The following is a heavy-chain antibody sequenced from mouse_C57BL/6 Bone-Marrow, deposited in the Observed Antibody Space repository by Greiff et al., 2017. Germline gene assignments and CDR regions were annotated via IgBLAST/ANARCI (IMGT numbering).Heavy chain of an antibody. Sequence: QVQLQQPGAELVKPGASVKMSCKASGYTFTSYWITWVKQRPGQGLEWIGDIYPGSGSTNYNEKFKSKATLTVDTSSSTAYMQLSSLTSEDSAVYYCARYYYGNYNFDYWGQSTTLTVSS. J-gene: IGHJ2*01. V-gene: IGHV1-55*01. D-gene: IGHD2-1*01. CDR1: GYTFTSYW. CDR3: ARYYYGNYNFDY. CDR2: IYPGSGST.